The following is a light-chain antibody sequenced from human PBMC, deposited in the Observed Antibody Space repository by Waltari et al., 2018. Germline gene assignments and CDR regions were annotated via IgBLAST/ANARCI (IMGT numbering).Light chain of an antibody. J-gene: IGKJ3*01. V-gene: IGKV4-1*01. Sequence: DIVMTQSPDSLAVSLGEGATIHCKSSQSVLYSSNNKNYLAWYQQKPGQPPKMLIYWASTRESGVPDRFSGSGSGTDFTLAISSLQAEEVAVYYCQQYYSTPFTFGPGTKVDIK. CDR2: WAS. CDR3: QQYYSTPFT. CDR1: QSVLYSSNNKNY.